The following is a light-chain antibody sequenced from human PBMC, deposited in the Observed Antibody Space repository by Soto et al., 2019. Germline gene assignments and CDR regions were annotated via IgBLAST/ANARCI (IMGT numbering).Light chain of an antibody. CDR1: QGISTY. J-gene: IGKJ1*01. Sequence: DIQMTQSPSSLSASVGDRVTITCRASQGISTYLAWYQQKPGKVPYLLIYGASTLQSGVPSRFSGSGSGTDFSLTISSLQPEDVATYYCQKYNSAPWTFGQGTKLEIK. V-gene: IGKV1-27*01. CDR2: GAS. CDR3: QKYNSAPWT.